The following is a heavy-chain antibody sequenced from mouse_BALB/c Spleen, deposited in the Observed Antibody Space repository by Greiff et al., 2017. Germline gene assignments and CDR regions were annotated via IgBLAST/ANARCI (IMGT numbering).Heavy chain of an antibody. CDR2: IWAGGST. Sequence: VKLKESGPGLVAPSQSLSITCTVSGFSLTSYGVHWVRQPPGKGLEWLGVIWAGGSTNYNSALMSRLSISKDNSKSQVFLKMNSLQTDDTAMYYCARDRGRSDLYAMDYWGQGTSVTVSS. D-gene: IGHD1-1*01. CDR3: ARDRGRSDLYAMDY. CDR1: GFSLTSYG. J-gene: IGHJ4*01. V-gene: IGHV2-9*02.